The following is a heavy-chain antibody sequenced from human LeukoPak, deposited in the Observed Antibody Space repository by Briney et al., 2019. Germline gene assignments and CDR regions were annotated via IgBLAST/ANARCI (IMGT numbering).Heavy chain of an antibody. V-gene: IGHV4-34*01. J-gene: IGHJ3*02. D-gene: IGHD3-9*01. CDR1: GGSFSGYC. CDR2: INHSGST. Sequence: SETLSLTCAVYGGSFSGYCWSWIRQPPGKGLEWIGEINHSGSTNYNPSLRSRVTISVDTSKNQFSLKLSSVTAADTAVYYCARVPPRGGPKGYDILTGTSFAFDIWGQGTMVTVSS. CDR3: ARVPPRGGPKGYDILTGTSFAFDI.